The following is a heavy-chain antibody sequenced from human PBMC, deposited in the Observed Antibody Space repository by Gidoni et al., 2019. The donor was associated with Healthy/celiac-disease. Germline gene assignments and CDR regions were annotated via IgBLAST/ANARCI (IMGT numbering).Heavy chain of an antibody. Sequence: EVQLVESGGGLVQPGRSLRLSCGASGFTFDDYAMHWVRQAPGKGLEWVSGISWNSGSIGYADSVKGRFTISRDNAKNSLYLQMNSLRAEDTALYYCAKANKYYYDSSGYYGYWGQGTLVTVSS. J-gene: IGHJ4*02. CDR3: AKANKYYYDSSGYYGY. V-gene: IGHV3-9*01. CDR2: ISWNSGSI. D-gene: IGHD3-22*01. CDR1: GFTFDDYA.